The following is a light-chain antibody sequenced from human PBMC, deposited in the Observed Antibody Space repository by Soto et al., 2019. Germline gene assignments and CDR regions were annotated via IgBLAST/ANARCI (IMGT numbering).Light chain of an antibody. V-gene: IGKV1-39*01. CDR1: QSISSY. J-gene: IGKJ4*01. CDR2: AAS. CDR3: QQSYSTPPT. Sequence: DIQMTQSPSSLSASVGDRVTITCRASQSISSYLNWYQQKPGKAPKLLIYAASSLQSGVPSRFSVSGSGTDFTLTISSLQPEDFATYYCQQSYSTPPTFGGGTKVDIK.